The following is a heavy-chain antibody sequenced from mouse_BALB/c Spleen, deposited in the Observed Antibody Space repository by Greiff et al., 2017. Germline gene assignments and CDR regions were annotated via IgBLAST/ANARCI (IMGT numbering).Heavy chain of an antibody. CDR2: IWGDGST. CDR1: GFSLTGYG. J-gene: IGHJ4*01. D-gene: IGHD1-1*01. V-gene: IGHV2-6-7*01. Sequence: VQVVESGPGLVAPSQSLSITCTVSGFSLTGYGVNWVRQPPGKGLEWLGMIWGDGSTDYNSALKSRLSISKDNSKSQVFLKMNSLQTDDTARYYCAREEIYYYGSSTYAMDYWGQGTSVTVSS. CDR3: AREEIYYYGSSTYAMDY.